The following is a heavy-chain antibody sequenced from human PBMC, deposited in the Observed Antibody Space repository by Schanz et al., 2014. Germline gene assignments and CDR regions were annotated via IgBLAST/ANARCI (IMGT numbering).Heavy chain of an antibody. Sequence: EVQLVESGGGLVQPGGSLRLSCAASRFTFSNYAMSWVRQAPGKGLEWVSAIYSGDNTYYADSVKGRFTISRDNSKNTVYLQMNSLRAEDTAVYFCASLIGTTSAHFYGMDVWGQGTTVTVSS. CDR1: RFTFSNYA. J-gene: IGHJ6*02. CDR2: IYSGDNT. V-gene: IGHV3-23*04. D-gene: IGHD1-7*01. CDR3: ASLIGTTSAHFYGMDV.